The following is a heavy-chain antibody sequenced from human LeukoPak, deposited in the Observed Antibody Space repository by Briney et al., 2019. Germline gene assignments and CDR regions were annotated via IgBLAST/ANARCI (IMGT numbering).Heavy chain of an antibody. CDR2: IYYSGST. J-gene: IGHJ3*02. V-gene: IGHV4-39*01. Sequence: SETLSLTCTVSGGSISSSSYYWGWIRQPPGKGLEWIGSIYYSGSTYYNPSLKSRVTISADTSKNQLSLKLSSVTAADTAVYYCAGQYSSSSDAFDIWGQGTMVTVSS. CDR1: GGSISSSSYY. CDR3: AGQYSSSSDAFDI. D-gene: IGHD6-13*01.